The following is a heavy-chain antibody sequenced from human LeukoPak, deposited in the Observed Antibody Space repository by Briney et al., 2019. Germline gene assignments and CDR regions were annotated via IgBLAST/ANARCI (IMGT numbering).Heavy chain of an antibody. CDR3: ARHPYGDYFDY. Sequence: SATLSLTCTVSGASINTYFWSWIRQPAGKRLEWIGRFYASGTTYYNPSLKSRVTISVDTSKNQFSLKLSSVTAADTAVYYCARHPYGDYFDYWGQGTLVTVSS. J-gene: IGHJ4*02. CDR1: GASINTYF. CDR2: FYASGTT. V-gene: IGHV4-4*07. D-gene: IGHD4-17*01.